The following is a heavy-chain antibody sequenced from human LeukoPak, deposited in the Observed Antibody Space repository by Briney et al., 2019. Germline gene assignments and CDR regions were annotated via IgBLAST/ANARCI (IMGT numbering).Heavy chain of an antibody. CDR2: ISSSGSTI. D-gene: IGHD2-8*01. Sequence: GGSLRLSCAASGFTFSDYYMSWIRQAPGKGLEWVSYISSSGSTIYYADSVKGRFTISRDNAKNSLYLQMTSLRAEDTALYYCAKSEYCTNGVCYTAEYWGQGTLVTVSS. CDR3: AKSEYCTNGVCYTAEY. J-gene: IGHJ4*02. CDR1: GFTFSDYY. V-gene: IGHV3-11*01.